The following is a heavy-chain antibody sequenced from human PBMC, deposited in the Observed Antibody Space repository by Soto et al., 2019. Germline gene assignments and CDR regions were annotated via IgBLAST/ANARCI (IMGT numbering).Heavy chain of an antibody. CDR1: GYTFTSYY. J-gene: IGHJ6*02. V-gene: IGHV1-46*01. Sequence: QVQLVQSGAEVKKTGASVKISCKASGYTFTSYYIHCVRQAPGQGLEWVGMINPSGFTTSYAQKFQGRVTMTRDTSTSTVYMELSSLRSQDTAVYYCVRALGALTSPIYYSDGMDVWGQGTTVTVSS. D-gene: IGHD2-2*01. CDR2: INPSGFTT. CDR3: VRALGALTSPIYYSDGMDV.